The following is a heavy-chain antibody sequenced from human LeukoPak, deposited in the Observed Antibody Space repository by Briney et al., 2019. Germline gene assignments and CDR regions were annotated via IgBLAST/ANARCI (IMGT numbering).Heavy chain of an antibody. D-gene: IGHD2-2*01. J-gene: IGHJ4*02. CDR2: INPVSGGT. Sequence: GASVKVSCKASEYTFTDYYLHWVRQAPGQGFEWMGWINPVSGGTNYVQKFRGRVTMTRDTSISTAYMELSRLRSDDTAVYYCARANFLSCSSTSCLFDYWGQGTLVTVSS. CDR1: EYTFTDYY. CDR3: ARANFLSCSSTSCLFDY. V-gene: IGHV1-2*02.